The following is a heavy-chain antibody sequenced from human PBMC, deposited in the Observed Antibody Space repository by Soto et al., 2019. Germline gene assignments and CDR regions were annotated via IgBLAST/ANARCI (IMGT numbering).Heavy chain of an antibody. CDR2: ISWNRDII. Sequence: EAQLVESGGGLAQPGRSLRLSCAASGFNINYYAMHWVREAPGKGLEWVSGISWNRDIIGYADSVKGRFTISRDNAKNSLYLQMNSLRAEDTALYYCAKDSQFYYLDVWGQGTTVTVSS. J-gene: IGHJ6*03. CDR1: GFNINYYA. CDR3: AKDSQFYYLDV. V-gene: IGHV3-9*01.